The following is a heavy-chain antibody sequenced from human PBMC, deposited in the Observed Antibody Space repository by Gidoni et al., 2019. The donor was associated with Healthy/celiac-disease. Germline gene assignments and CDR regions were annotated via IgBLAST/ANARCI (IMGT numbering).Heavy chain of an antibody. J-gene: IGHJ4*02. CDR1: GGSISSSSYY. CDR2: IYYSGST. V-gene: IGHV4-39*01. CDR3: ATLFPSTVTTPADWD. Sequence: QLQLQESGPGLVKPSETLSLTCTVSGGSISSSSYYWGWIRQPPGKGLEWIGSIYYSGSTYYNPSLKSRVTISVDTSKNQFSLKLSSVTAADTAVYYCATLFPSTVTTPADWDWVQGTLVTVSS. D-gene: IGHD4-17*01.